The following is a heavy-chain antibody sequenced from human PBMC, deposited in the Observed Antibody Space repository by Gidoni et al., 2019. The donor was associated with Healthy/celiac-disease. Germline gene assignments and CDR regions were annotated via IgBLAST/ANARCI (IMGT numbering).Heavy chain of an antibody. D-gene: IGHD3-22*01. CDR2: ISGSGGST. CDR1: GFTFSSYA. J-gene: IGHJ3*02. V-gene: IGHV3-23*01. Sequence: EVQLLESGGGLVQPGGSLRLSCAASGFTFSSYAMRWVRQAPGKGLEWVSAISGSGGSTYYADSVKGRFTISRDNSKNTLYLQMNSLRAEDTAVYYCAKDHKPHYYDSSGDAFDIWGQGTMVTVSS. CDR3: AKDHKPHYYDSSGDAFDI.